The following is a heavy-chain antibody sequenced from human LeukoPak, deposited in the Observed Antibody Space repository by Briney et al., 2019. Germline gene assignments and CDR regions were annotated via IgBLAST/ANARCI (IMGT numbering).Heavy chain of an antibody. D-gene: IGHD6-13*01. CDR3: ARRRYSSSRNNYYMDV. CDR1: GFTFSDYY. J-gene: IGHJ6*03. Sequence: GGSLRLSCAASGFTFSDYYMSWIRQAPGKGLEWVSYISSSGSTIYYADSVKGRFTISRDNAKNSLYLQMNSLRAEDTAVYYCARRRYSSSRNNYYMDVWGKGTTVTVSS. V-gene: IGHV3-11*04. CDR2: ISSSGSTI.